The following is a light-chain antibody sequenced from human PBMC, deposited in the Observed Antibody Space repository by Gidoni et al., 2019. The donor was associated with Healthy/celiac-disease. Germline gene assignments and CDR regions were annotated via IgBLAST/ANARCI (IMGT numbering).Light chain of an antibody. CDR3: QQYYSTSVT. J-gene: IGKJ4*01. Sequence: DIVMTQSPDSLAVSLGERATINCKSSQSVLYSSNNKNYLAWYQQKPGQPPKLLIYWASTRESGVPDRFSGSGSGTDFTLTISSLQAEDVAVYYCQQYYSTSVTFXGXTKVEIQ. CDR1: QSVLYSSNNKNY. CDR2: WAS. V-gene: IGKV4-1*01.